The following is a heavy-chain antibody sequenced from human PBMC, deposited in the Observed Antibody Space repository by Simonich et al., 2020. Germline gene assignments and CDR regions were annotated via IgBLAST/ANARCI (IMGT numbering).Heavy chain of an antibody. J-gene: IGHJ3*02. D-gene: IGHD2-21*01. CDR2: INPNSGGT. CDR1: GYTFTGYY. Sequence: QVQLVQSGAEVKKPGASVKVSCKASGYTFTGYYMNWVRQAPGQGLEWMGWINPNSGGTNYAQKCPGRVTMTRDTSISTAYMELSRLRSDDTAVYYCARNGLVGILKAFDIWGQGTMVTVSS. CDR3: ARNGLVGILKAFDI. V-gene: IGHV1-2*02.